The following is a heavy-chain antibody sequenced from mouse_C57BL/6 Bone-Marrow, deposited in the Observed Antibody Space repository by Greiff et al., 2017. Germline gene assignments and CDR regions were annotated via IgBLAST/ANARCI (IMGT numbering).Heavy chain of an antibody. D-gene: IGHD1-1*01. CDR1: GYSFTSYY. V-gene: IGHV1-66*01. CDR2: IYPGSGNT. Sequence: VQGVESGPELVKPGASVKISCKASGYSFTSYYIHWVKQRPGQGLEWIGWIYPGSGNTKYNEKFKGKATLTADTSSSTAYMQLSSLTSEDSAVYYCASDSSSWFAYWGQGTLVTVSA. J-gene: IGHJ3*01. CDR3: ASDSSSWFAY.